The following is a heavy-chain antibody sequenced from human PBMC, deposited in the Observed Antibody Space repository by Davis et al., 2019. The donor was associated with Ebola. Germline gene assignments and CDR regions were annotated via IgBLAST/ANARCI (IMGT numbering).Heavy chain of an antibody. V-gene: IGHV3-7*01. CDR3: ARPLRSTSPNY. D-gene: IGHD1-26*01. CDR2: IKPDGSEQ. Sequence: GGSLRLSCEASGFSFSSYWMSWVRQAPGKGLEWVANIKPDGSEQQCVDSVKGRFTISRDNAKNSLYLQMNSLRVEDTAVYYCARPLRSTSPNYWGQGTLVTVSS. J-gene: IGHJ4*02. CDR1: GFSFSSYW.